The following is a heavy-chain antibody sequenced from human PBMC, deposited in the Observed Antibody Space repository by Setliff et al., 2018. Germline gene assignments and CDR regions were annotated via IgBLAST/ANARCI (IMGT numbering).Heavy chain of an antibody. V-gene: IGHV3-33*08. CDR1: GFTFTNYI. CDR3: ARDPKTFPHYYYYYGMDV. Sequence: PGGSLRLSCAASGFTFTNYIIHWVRQAPGKGLEWVAVIWYDGSNKYYADSVKGRFTISRDNSKNTLYLQMNSLRAEDTAVYYCARDPKTFPHYYYYYGMDVWGQGTTVTVSS. D-gene: IGHD2-21*01. J-gene: IGHJ6*02. CDR2: IWYDGSNK.